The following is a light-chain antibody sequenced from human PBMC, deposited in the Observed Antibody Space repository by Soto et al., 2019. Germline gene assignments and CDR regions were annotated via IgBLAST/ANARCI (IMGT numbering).Light chain of an antibody. J-gene: IGLJ3*02. CDR1: NXGSKA. V-gene: IGLV3-12*02. Sequence: SYELTQPHSVSVATAQMARITCGGNNXGSKAVHWYQQKPGQDPVLVIYSDSNRPSGIPERFSGSNPGNTATLTISRIEAGDEADYYCQVWDSSSDHPTVTQHNWAQDRLPWTFGQGTKVTLL. CDR2: SDS. CDR3: QVWDSSSDHPTVTQHNWAQDRLPWT.